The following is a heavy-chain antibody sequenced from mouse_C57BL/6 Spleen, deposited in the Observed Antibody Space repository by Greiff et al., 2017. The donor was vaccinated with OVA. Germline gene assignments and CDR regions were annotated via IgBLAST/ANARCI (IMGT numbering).Heavy chain of an antibody. V-gene: IGHV5-16*01. J-gene: IGHJ1*03. CDR1: GFTFSDYY. CDR3: ARDDYWYFDV. CDR2: IHYDGSST. Sequence: EVKLVESEGGLVQPGSSMKLSCTASGFTFSDYYMAWVRQVPEKGLEWVANIHYDGSSTYYLDSLKSRFIISRDNAKNILYLQMSSLKSEDTATYYGARDDYWYFDVWGTGTTVTVSS.